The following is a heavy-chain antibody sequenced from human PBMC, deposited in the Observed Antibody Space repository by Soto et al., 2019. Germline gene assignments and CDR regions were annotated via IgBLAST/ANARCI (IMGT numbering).Heavy chain of an antibody. CDR2: ISAYNGNT. Sequence: GASVKVSCKASGYTFTSHGISWVRQAPGQGLEWMGWISAYNGNTNYAQKLQGRVTMTTDTSTSTAYMELRSLRSDDTAVYYCARETYGSYDFWSGYQYYFDYWGQGTLVTVSS. CDR3: ARETYGSYDFWSGYQYYFDY. CDR1: GYTFTSHG. J-gene: IGHJ4*02. V-gene: IGHV1-18*04. D-gene: IGHD3-3*01.